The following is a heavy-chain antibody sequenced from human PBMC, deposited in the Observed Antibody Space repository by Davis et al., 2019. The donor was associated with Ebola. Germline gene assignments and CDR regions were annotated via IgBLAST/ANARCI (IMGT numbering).Heavy chain of an antibody. Sequence: AASLMVFCKASGYTFTGYYLHWVRNAPRQGLEWMGIINPSAGSRNYAQKFQGRVTMTRDTSTSTVYMELSSLRSEDTAVYYCAREGNVVVTATNYYYYGMDVWGKGTTVTVSS. J-gene: IGHJ6*04. D-gene: IGHD2-21*02. V-gene: IGHV1-46*01. CDR3: AREGNVVVTATNYYYYGMDV. CDR2: INPSAGSR. CDR1: GYTFTGYY.